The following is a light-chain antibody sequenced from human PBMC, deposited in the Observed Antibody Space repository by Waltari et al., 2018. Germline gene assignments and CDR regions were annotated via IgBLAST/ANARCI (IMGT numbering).Light chain of an antibody. CDR3: QQYDGSPPTWT. Sequence: ESLLTQSPATLSLSPGENATLPCMASQSVSCIYLAWYQQKPGQAPRLLIYGVSTRATGIPDRFSGSGSGTDFTLTISRLEPEDFAVYYCQQYDGSPPTWTFGQGTTVEVK. J-gene: IGKJ1*01. CDR1: QSVSCIY. CDR2: GVS. V-gene: IGKV3-20*01.